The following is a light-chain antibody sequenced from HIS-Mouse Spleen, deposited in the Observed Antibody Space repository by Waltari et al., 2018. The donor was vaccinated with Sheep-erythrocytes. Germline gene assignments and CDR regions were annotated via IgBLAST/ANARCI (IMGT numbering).Light chain of an antibody. CDR3: QAWDSSTAV. CDR1: SLVHSDGNT. V-gene: IGLV3-1*01. CDR2: QDS. J-gene: IGLJ2*01. Sequence: VMTQSPLSLPVTLGQPASISCRSSQSLVHSDGNTYLNWFQQRPGQSPVLVIYQDSKRPSGIPERFSGSNSGNTATLTISGTQAMDEADYYCQAWDSSTAVFGGGTKLTVL.